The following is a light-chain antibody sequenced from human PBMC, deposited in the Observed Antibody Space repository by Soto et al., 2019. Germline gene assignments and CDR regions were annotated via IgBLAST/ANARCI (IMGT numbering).Light chain of an antibody. J-gene: IGKJ2*01. CDR3: QQCDTSPYT. CDR2: GAS. V-gene: IGKV3-20*01. Sequence: VLTQSPGTLSLSPGERATLSCRASQSVTNYLVWYQQKAGQAPRLLIYGASRRAPGIPDRFSGSGSGTDFTLTINRLGPEDSAVYYCQQCDTSPYTVGQGTKREIK. CDR1: QSVTNY.